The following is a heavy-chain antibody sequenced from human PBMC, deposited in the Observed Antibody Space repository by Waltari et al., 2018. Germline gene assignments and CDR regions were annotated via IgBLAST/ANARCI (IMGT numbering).Heavy chain of an antibody. V-gene: IGHV1-69*02. CDR2: IIPILGIA. CDR1: GGTFSSYT. CDR3: ARGGWGYYYDSSGFRDY. Sequence: QVQLVQSGAEVKKPGSSVKVSCKASGGTFSSYTISWVRQAPGQGLEWMGRIIPILGIANYAQKFQGRVTITADKSTSTAYMELGSLSSEDTAVYYCARGGWGYYYDSSGFRDYWGQGTLVTVSS. D-gene: IGHD3-22*01. J-gene: IGHJ4*02.